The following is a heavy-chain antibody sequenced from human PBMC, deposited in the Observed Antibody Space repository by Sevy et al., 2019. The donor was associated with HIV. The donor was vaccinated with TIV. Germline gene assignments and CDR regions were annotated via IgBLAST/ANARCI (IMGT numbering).Heavy chain of an antibody. Sequence: ASVKVSCKASGGTFSSYAISWVRQAPGQGLEWMGGIIPIFGTANYAQKFQGRVTITADESTSTAYMELSSLRSEDTAVYYCASMPYYGSGSYYNLDYWGQGTLVTVSS. CDR3: ASMPYYGSGSYYNLDY. V-gene: IGHV1-69*13. J-gene: IGHJ4*02. CDR2: IIPIFGTA. D-gene: IGHD3-10*01. CDR1: GGTFSSYA.